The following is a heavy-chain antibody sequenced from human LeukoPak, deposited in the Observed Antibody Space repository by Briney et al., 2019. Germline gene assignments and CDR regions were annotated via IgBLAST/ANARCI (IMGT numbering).Heavy chain of an antibody. J-gene: IGHJ4*02. CDR1: GFTFSSYG. D-gene: IGHD2-2*02. V-gene: IGHV3-30*02. CDR2: IRYDGSNK. CDR3: AKEIPPYCSSTSCYKGFDY. Sequence: GGSLRLSCAASGFTFSSYGMHWVRQAPGKGLEWVAFIRYDGSNKYYADSVKGRFTISRDNSKNTLYLQMNSLRAEDTPVYYCAKEIPPYCSSTSCYKGFDYWGQGTLVTVSS.